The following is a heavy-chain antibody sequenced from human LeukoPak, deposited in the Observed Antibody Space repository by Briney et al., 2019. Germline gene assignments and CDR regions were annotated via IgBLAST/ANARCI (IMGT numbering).Heavy chain of an antibody. CDR1: GFTFDDYG. CDR3: ARIIGISGTYPTDY. D-gene: IGHD1-26*01. J-gene: IGHJ4*02. V-gene: IGHV3-20*04. Sequence: RPGGSLRLSCAASGFTFDDYGMSWVRQAPGKGLEWVSGINWNGGSTGYADSVKGRFTISRDNARNSLYLEMNSLRAEDTAVYYCARIIGISGTYPTDYWGQGTLVTVSS. CDR2: INWNGGST.